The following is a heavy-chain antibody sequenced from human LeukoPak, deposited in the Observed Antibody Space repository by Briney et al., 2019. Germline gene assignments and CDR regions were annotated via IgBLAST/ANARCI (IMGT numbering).Heavy chain of an antibody. Sequence: SVKVSCKASGGTFSSYAISWVRQAPGQGLEWMGRIIPILGIANYAQKFQGRVTITADKSTSTAYMELSSLRSEDTAVYYCARAAVWGAYDRHAFDIWGQGTMVTVSS. CDR2: IIPILGIA. D-gene: IGHD3-22*01. CDR3: ARAAVWGAYDRHAFDI. V-gene: IGHV1-69*04. CDR1: GGTFSSYA. J-gene: IGHJ3*02.